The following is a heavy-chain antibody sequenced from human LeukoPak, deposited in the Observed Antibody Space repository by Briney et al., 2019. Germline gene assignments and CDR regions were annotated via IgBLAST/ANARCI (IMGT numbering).Heavy chain of an antibody. CDR1: GFTFSSYW. CDR2: IKQDGSEK. CDR3: ARLGGRLGPPGY. D-gene: IGHD6-25*01. J-gene: IGHJ4*02. V-gene: IGHV3-7*01. Sequence: GGSLRLSCAASGFTFSSYWMSWVRQAPGKGLEWVANIKQDGSEKYYVDSVKGRFTISRDNAKNLMYLQLNSLRAEDTAVYYCARLGGRLGPPGYWGQGTLVTVSS.